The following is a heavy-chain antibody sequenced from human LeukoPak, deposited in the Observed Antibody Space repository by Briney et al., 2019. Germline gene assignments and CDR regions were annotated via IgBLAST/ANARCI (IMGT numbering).Heavy chain of an antibody. J-gene: IGHJ3*02. V-gene: IGHV3-7*01. CDR2: IKEDGGET. CDR1: GFSLSGDW. CDR3: AAFDI. Sequence: PGGSLRLSCVGSGFSLSGDWMTWVRQAPGTGLEWVANIKEDGGETYYVDSVKGRFTISRDNAKNSLYLQMNSLRAEDTAVYYCAAFDIWGQGTMVTVSS.